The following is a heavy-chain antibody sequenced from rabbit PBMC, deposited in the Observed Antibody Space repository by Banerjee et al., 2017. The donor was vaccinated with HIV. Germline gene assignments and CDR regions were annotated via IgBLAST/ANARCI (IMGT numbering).Heavy chain of an antibody. J-gene: IGHJ4*01. CDR1: GFSFSSSYY. D-gene: IGHD7-1*01. CDR3: ARDYIDGTGHAFNL. V-gene: IGHV1S40*01. CDR2: IYTGDGNT. Sequence: QSLEESGGDLVKPGASLTLTCTASGFSFSSSYYMCWVRQAPGKGLEWIACIYTGDGNTYYASWAKGRFTISKTSSTVDLKMTSLTAADTATYFCARDYIDGTGHAFNLWGPGTLVTVS.